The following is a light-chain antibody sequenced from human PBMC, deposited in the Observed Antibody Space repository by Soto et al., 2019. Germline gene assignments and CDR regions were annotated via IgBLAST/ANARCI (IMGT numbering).Light chain of an antibody. Sequence: QSVLTQPPSASGSPGQSVTISCTGTSSDVGGYNYVSWYQQHPGKAPKLMIYEVSKRPSGVPDRFSGSKSGNTASPTVSGLQAEDEADYYCSSYAGSNKVVFGGGTKLTVL. CDR2: EVS. CDR1: SSDVGGYNY. V-gene: IGLV2-8*01. CDR3: SSYAGSNKVV. J-gene: IGLJ2*01.